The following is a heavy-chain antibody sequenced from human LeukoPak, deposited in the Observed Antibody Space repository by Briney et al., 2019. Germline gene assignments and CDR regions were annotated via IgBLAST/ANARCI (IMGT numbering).Heavy chain of an antibody. Sequence: PGGSLRLSCAASGFTVSSNYMSWVRQAPGKGLEWVSVIYSGGSTYYADSVKGRFTIPRDNSKNTLYLQMNSLRAEDTAVYYCARVRDIVGATDFDYWGQGTLVTVSS. V-gene: IGHV3-66*02. CDR2: IYSGGST. J-gene: IGHJ4*02. CDR3: ARVRDIVGATDFDY. D-gene: IGHD1-26*01. CDR1: GFTVSSNY.